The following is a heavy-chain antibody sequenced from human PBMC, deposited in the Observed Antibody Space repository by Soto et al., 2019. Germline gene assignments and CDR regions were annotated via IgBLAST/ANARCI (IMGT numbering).Heavy chain of an antibody. J-gene: IGHJ6*02. Sequence: GGSLRLSCAASGFTLTNYVMYWVRQAPGKGLECVAAISYDGSNENYADSVRGRSTISRDNSRNTLYLEMDSLIPEDTAVYYCARGGDYGALYYYYGMDVWGQGTTVTVSS. CDR1: GFTLTNYV. CDR2: ISYDGSNE. D-gene: IGHD4-17*01. CDR3: ARGGDYGALYYYYGMDV. V-gene: IGHV3-30-3*01.